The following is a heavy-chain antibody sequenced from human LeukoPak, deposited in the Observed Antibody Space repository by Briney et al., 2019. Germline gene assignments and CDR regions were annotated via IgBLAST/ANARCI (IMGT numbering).Heavy chain of an antibody. V-gene: IGHV1-18*01. CDR3: ASHSGSYFSALDI. CDR2: VTSYNGNT. Sequence: ASVKVSCKASGYTSTSFGISWVRQAPGQGLEWMGWVTSYNGNTNYAQKFQGRVTMTTDTSTSTAYTELRSLRSDDTAMYYCASHSGSYFSALDIWGQGTMVPVSS. J-gene: IGHJ3*02. D-gene: IGHD1-26*01. CDR1: GYTSTSFG.